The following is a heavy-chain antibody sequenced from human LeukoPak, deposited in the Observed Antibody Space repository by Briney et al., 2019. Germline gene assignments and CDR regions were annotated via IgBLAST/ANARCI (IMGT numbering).Heavy chain of an antibody. CDR2: IWRDESQV. CDR3: ARDGVASIAFFGYLDY. V-gene: IGHV3-33*01. D-gene: IGHD3-3*01. CDR1: GFTFIDCG. Sequence: GGSLRLSCGAAGFTFIDCGMHWVRQARGKALEGVASIWRDESQVCYAESVTGQFTISRDNSKTMMYLQMTSLRAEDTAVYYCARDGVASIAFFGYLDYWGLGTLVTVSS. J-gene: IGHJ4*02.